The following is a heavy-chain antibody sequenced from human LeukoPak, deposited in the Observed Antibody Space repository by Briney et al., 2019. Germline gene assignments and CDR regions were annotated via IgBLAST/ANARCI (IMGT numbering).Heavy chain of an antibody. CDR1: GGSISSSY. CDR2: IYYSGST. CDR3: ARDISGYYGY. V-gene: IGHV4-59*01. D-gene: IGHD3-22*01. J-gene: IGHJ4*02. Sequence: PSETLSLTCTVSGGSISSSYWSWIRQPPGKGLEWIGYIYYSGSTNYNPSLKSRVTISVDTSKNQFSLKLSSVTAADTAVYYCARDISGYYGYWGQGTLVTVSS.